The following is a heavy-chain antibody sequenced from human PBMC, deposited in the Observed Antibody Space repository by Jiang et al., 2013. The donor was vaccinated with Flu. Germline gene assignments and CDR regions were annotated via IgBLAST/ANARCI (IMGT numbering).Heavy chain of an antibody. CDR1: GGSISGYY. Sequence: GLVKPSETLSLTCTVSGGSISGYYWSWIRQPAGKGLEWIGRIYTSGSTNYNPSLKSRVTMSIDTSTNQISLKLSSVTAADTAVYYCARDHPWGTYFDCWGQGTLVTVSS. CDR3: ARDHPWGTYFDC. D-gene: IGHD3-16*01. J-gene: IGHJ4*02. V-gene: IGHV4-4*07. CDR2: IYTSGST.